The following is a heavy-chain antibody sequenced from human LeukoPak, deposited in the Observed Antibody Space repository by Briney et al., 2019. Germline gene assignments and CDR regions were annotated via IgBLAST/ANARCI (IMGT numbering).Heavy chain of an antibody. V-gene: IGHV4-38-2*02. J-gene: IGHJ4*02. D-gene: IGHD3-3*01. CDR1: GYSISSGYY. Sequence: PSETLSLTCTVSGYSISSGYYWGWIRRPPGKGLEWIGSIYHSGSTYYNPSLKSRVTISVDTSKNQFSLKLSSVTAADTAVYYCARAVIIFGVVIDYWGQGTLVTVSS. CDR3: ARAVIIFGVVIDY. CDR2: IYHSGST.